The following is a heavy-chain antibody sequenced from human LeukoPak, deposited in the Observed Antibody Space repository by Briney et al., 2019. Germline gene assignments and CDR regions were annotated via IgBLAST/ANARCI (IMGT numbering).Heavy chain of an antibody. Sequence: SETLSLTCAVYGGSFSGYYWSWIRQPPGKGLEWIGVINHSGSTYYNPSLKSRVTVSVDTSKNQFSLKLSSVTAADTAVYYCARQEGYTLTTTYYYYYMDVWGKGTTVTVSS. CDR2: INHSGST. J-gene: IGHJ6*03. V-gene: IGHV4-34*01. CDR1: GGSFSGYY. D-gene: IGHD4-11*01. CDR3: ARQEGYTLTTTYYYYYMDV.